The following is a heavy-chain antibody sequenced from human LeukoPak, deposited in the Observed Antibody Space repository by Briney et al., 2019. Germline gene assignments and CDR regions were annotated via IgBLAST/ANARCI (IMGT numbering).Heavy chain of an antibody. CDR2: IYYSGST. CDR3: ARDRGITMIRGYYGMDV. J-gene: IGHJ6*02. D-gene: IGHD3-22*01. CDR1: GGSISSYY. V-gene: IGHV4-59*01. Sequence: SETLSLTCTVSGGSISSYYWSWIRQPPGKGLEWNGYIYYSGSTNYNPSLKSRVTISVDTSKNQFSLKLSSVTAADTAVYYCARDRGITMIRGYYGMDVWGQGTTVTVSS.